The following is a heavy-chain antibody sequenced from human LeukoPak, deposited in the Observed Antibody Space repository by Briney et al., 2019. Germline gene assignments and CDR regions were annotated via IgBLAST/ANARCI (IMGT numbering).Heavy chain of an antibody. CDR2: IRSDGGSS. J-gene: IGHJ4*02. V-gene: IGHV3-74*01. Sequence: GGSLRLSCAASGFTFSSYGMHWVRQAPGKGLEWVSRIRSDGGSSTYADSVKGRFTISRDNAKNTLYLQMNTLRAEDTAVYYCVRDLDLGGYSSFVSWGQGTLVTVSS. D-gene: IGHD4-23*01. CDR3: VRDLDLGGYSSFVS. CDR1: GFTFSSYG.